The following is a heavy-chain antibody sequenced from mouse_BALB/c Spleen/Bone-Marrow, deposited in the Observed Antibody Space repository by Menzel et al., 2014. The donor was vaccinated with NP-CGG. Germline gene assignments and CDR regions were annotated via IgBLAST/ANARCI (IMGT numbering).Heavy chain of an antibody. J-gene: IGHJ4*01. CDR3: ARSDGYRDMDY. CDR1: GYAFSSSW. Sequence: VQLQESGPELVKPGASVKISCKASGYAFSSSWMNWVKQRPGQGLEWIGRIYPGDGDTKYNGKFKGKATLTADKSSSTAYMQLSSLTSVDSAVYFCARSDGYRDMDYWGQGTSVTVSS. D-gene: IGHD2-3*01. V-gene: IGHV1-82*01. CDR2: IYPGDGDT.